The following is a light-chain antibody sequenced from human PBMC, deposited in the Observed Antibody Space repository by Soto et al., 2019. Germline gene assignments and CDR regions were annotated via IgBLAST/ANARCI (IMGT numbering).Light chain of an antibody. CDR1: SGHSSYI. J-gene: IGLJ1*01. V-gene: IGLV4-60*03. CDR3: ETWDNYTRV. CDR2: LDGSGSY. Sequence: QSVLTQSSSASASLGSSVKVTCTLSSGHSSYIIAWHQQQPGKAPRYLMKLDGSGSYNKGSGVPDRFSGSRSGADRYLTISNLQSEDEADYYCETWDNYTRVFGTGTKVTVL.